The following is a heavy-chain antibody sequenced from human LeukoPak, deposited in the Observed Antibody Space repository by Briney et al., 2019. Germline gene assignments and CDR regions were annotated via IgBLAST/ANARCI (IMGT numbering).Heavy chain of an antibody. CDR3: AKVLIRGSPFDY. Sequence: GGSLRLSCAASGFTFSSYSMNWVRQAPGKGLEWVSAISGSGGSTYYADSVKGRFTISRDNSKNTLYLQMNSLRAEDTAVYYCAKVLIRGSPFDYWGQGTLVTVSS. J-gene: IGHJ4*02. CDR2: ISGSGGST. CDR1: GFTFSSYS. D-gene: IGHD1-26*01. V-gene: IGHV3-23*01.